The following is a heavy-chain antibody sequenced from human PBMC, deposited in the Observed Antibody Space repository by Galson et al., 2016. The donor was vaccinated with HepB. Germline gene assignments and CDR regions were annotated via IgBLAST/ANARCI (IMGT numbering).Heavy chain of an antibody. V-gene: IGHV4-39*01. CDR3: ARPPTTEGAWDVFAI. CDR1: GDSMAGSRYY. CDR2: MHFTGTA. D-gene: IGHD4-17*01. J-gene: IGHJ3*02. Sequence: SETLSLTCTVSGDSMAGSRYYWGWVRQPPGKGLEWIGSMHFTGTAYSNPSLKSRVTISLDTSKNQFSLNLRSVTAADTAMYYCARPPTTEGAWDVFAIWGQGRMVSVSS.